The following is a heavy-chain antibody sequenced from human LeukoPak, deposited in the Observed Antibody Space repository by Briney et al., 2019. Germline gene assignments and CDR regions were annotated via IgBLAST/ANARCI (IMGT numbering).Heavy chain of an antibody. Sequence: GGSLRLSCAVSGITLSNYGMSWVRQAPGKGLGWVAGISDSGGRTNYADSVKGRFTISRDNPKNTLYLQMNSLRTEDTAVYFCAKRGVVIRVILVGFHKEAYYFDSWGQGALVTVSS. CDR1: GITLSNYG. CDR2: ISDSGGRT. V-gene: IGHV3-23*01. CDR3: AKRGVVIRVILVGFHKEAYYFDS. D-gene: IGHD3-22*01. J-gene: IGHJ4*02.